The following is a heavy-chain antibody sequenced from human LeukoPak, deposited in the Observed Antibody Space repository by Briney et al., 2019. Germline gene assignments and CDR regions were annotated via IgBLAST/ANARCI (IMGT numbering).Heavy chain of an antibody. D-gene: IGHD5-18*01. V-gene: IGHV3-66*01. CDR1: GFTFSSNY. Sequence: PGGSLRLSCAASGFTFSSNYMSWVRQAPGKGLEWVSVIYSGGSTYYADSVKGRFTISRDNSKNTLYLQMNSLRAEDTAVYYCAGGLIQLWLLDYWGQGTLVTVSS. J-gene: IGHJ4*02. CDR2: IYSGGST. CDR3: AGGLIQLWLLDY.